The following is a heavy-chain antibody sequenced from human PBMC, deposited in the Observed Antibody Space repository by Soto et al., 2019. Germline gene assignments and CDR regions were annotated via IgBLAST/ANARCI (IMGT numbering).Heavy chain of an antibody. CDR2: MNPESTNT. V-gene: IGHV1-8*01. J-gene: IGHJ4*02. CDR3: ARFVRHQLPTIDF. Sequence: QVQLVQSGAEVKKPGASVRVSCKASGYTFTSYDINWVRQATGQELEWMGWMNPESTNTGYAQKFQGRVTMTRDTSISTAYMELSSLRSEDTAVYYCARFVRHQLPTIDFWGQGTLVTVSS. CDR1: GYTFTSYD. D-gene: IGHD2-2*01.